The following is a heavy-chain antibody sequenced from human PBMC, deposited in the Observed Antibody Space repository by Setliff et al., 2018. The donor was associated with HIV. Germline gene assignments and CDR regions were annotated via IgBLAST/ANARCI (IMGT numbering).Heavy chain of an antibody. CDR3: ARGTTGYYYYYMDV. CDR2: VDPEDGET. J-gene: IGHJ6*03. V-gene: IGHV1-2*06. CDR1: GYSFTTSG. Sequence: ASVKVSCKASGYSFTTSGVSWVRQAPGKGLEWMGLVDPEDGETIYAEKFQGRVTMTRDTSISTAYMELSRLRSDDTAVYYCARGTTGYYYYYMDVWGKGTTVTVSS.